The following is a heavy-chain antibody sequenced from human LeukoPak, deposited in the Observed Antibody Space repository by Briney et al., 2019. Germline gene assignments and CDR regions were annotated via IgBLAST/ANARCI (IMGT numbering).Heavy chain of an antibody. CDR1: GGSFSGYY. V-gene: IGHV4-34*01. Sequence: SETLSLTCTVYGGSFSGYYWSWIRQPPGKGLEWIGEINHSGSTNYIPTLKSRVTISVDTSRNHFSLKLNSVTAADTAVYYCARYYDSSGYYRDPFDYWGQGTLVTASS. D-gene: IGHD3-22*01. CDR3: ARYYDSSGYYRDPFDY. J-gene: IGHJ4*02. CDR2: INHSGST.